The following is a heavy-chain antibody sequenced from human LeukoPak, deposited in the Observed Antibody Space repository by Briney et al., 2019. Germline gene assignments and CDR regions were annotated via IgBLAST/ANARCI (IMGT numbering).Heavy chain of an antibody. CDR2: IIPIFGTA. Sequence: ASVKVSCKASGGTFSSYAISWVRQAPGQGLEWMGGIIPIFGTANYAQKFQGRVTITADESTSTAYMELSSLRSDDTAVYYCARSYYYDSSGFADYWGQGTLVTVSS. CDR1: GGTFSSYA. D-gene: IGHD3-22*01. V-gene: IGHV1-69*13. CDR3: ARSYYYDSSGFADY. J-gene: IGHJ4*02.